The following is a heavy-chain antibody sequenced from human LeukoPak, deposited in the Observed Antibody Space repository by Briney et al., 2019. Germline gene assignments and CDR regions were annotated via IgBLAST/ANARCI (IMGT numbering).Heavy chain of an antibody. Sequence: GESLKISCKGSGYSFTSYWIGWVRQMPGKGLEWMGIIYPGDSDTRYSPSFQGQVTISADKSISTAYLQWSSLKASDTAMYYCASAGAPGIAARPWNWFDPWGQGTLVTVSS. V-gene: IGHV5-51*01. J-gene: IGHJ5*02. D-gene: IGHD6-6*01. CDR1: GYSFTSYW. CDR2: IYPGDSDT. CDR3: ASAGAPGIAARPWNWFDP.